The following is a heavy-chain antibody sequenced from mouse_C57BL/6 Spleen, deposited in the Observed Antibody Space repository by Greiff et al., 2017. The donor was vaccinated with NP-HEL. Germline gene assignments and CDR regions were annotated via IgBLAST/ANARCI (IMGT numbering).Heavy chain of an antibody. CDR2: IYPGSGST. CDR3: ARGGYDYDGAWFAY. J-gene: IGHJ3*01. V-gene: IGHV1-55*01. Sequence: VQLQQPGAELVKPGASVKMSCKASGYTFTSYWITWVKQRPGQGLEWIGDIYPGSGSTNYNEKFKSKATLTVDTSSSTAYMQLSSLTSEDSAVYYCARGGYDYDGAWFAYWGQGTLVTVSA. D-gene: IGHD2-4*01. CDR1: GYTFTSYW.